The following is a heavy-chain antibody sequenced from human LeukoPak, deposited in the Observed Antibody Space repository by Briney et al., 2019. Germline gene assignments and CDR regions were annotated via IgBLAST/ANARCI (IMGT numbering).Heavy chain of an antibody. CDR1: GYTFTSYY. V-gene: IGHV1-46*01. CDR3: ARVPEDTYYFDY. CDR2: INPSGGST. J-gene: IGHJ4*02. Sequence: ASVKASCKASGYTFTSYYMHWVRQAPGQGLEWMGIINPSGGSTSYAQKFQGRVTMTRDTSTSTVYMELSSLRSEDTAVYYCARVPEDTYYFDYWGQGTLVTVSS. D-gene: IGHD2/OR15-2a*01.